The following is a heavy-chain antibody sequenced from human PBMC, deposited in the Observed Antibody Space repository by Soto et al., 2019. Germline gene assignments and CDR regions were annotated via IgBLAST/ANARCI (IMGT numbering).Heavy chain of an antibody. V-gene: IGHV4-34*01. J-gene: IGHJ4*02. Sequence: SETLSLTCAVYGGSFSGYYWSWIRQPPGKGLEWIGEIDHSGSTNYNPSLKSRVTISVDTSKNQFSLKLSSVTAADTAVYYCARWHDYVWGSYRQMGFDYWGQGTLVTVSS. D-gene: IGHD3-16*02. CDR2: IDHSGST. CDR1: GGSFSGYY. CDR3: ARWHDYVWGSYRQMGFDY.